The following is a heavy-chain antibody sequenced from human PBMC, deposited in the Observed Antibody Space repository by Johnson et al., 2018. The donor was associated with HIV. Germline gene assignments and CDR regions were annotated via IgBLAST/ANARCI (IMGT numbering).Heavy chain of an antibody. CDR2: ISTSGGGI. V-gene: IGHV3-11*01. D-gene: IGHD3-22*01. CDR1: GFTFTDYY. J-gene: IGHJ3*01. Sequence: QVQLVESGGSLVKPGGSMRLSCAASGFTFTDYYMTWIRQAPGKGLEWVSHISTSGGGIYYADSVKGRFTISRDNAKNSLYLQMNSLRDEDTALYYCARATDYYDTSGELTRPRALDVWGQGTMVTVSS. CDR3: ARATDYYDTSGELTRPRALDV.